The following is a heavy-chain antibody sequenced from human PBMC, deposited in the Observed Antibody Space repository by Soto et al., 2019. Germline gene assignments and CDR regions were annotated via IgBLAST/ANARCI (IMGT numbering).Heavy chain of an antibody. J-gene: IGHJ4*02. V-gene: IGHV1-18*01. CDR2: ISAYNGNT. D-gene: IGHD5-18*01. CDR1: GYTFTSYG. CDR3: ASSLLVGYGLEGESD. Sequence: QVQLVQSGAEVKKPGASVKVSCKASGYTFTSYGISWVRQAPGQGLEWMGWISAYNGNTNYAQKLQGRVTMTTDTSXXKAYMELRSLRYDDTAVYYCASSLLVGYGLEGESDWGQGTLVTVSS.